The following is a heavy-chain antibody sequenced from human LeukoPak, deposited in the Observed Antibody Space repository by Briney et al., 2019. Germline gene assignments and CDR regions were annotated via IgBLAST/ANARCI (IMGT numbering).Heavy chain of an antibody. CDR2: ITTSSTYT. J-gene: IGHJ5*02. CDR3: ARVLLLFTGIMITFGGVSGGHWFDP. Sequence: GGSLRLSCAASGFTFSSYSMNWVRQAPGKGLEWISSITTSSTYTFYADSVKGRFTISRDNAKNSLYLQMNSLRAEDTAAYYCARVLLLFTGIMITFGGVSGGHWFDPWGQGTLVTVSS. V-gene: IGHV3-21*01. D-gene: IGHD3-16*01. CDR1: GFTFSSYS.